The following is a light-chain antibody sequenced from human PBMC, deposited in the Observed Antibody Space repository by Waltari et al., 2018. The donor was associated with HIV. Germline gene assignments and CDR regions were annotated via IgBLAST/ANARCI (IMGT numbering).Light chain of an antibody. J-gene: IGLJ1*01. CDR3: CSYAGNFFV. V-gene: IGLV2-11*01. CDR1: SSDVGGYDF. Sequence: QSALTQPRSVSGSPGQSVTISCIGTSSDVGGYDFVSWYQQHPGKAPKRMIYDVGKRPSGVPARFSGSKSGNTASLTISGLQAEDEADYFCCSYAGNFFVFGTGTQVSVL. CDR2: DVG.